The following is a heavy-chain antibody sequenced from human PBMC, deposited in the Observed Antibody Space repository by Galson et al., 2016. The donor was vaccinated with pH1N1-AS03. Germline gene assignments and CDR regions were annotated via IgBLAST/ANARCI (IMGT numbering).Heavy chain of an antibody. Sequence: SVKVSCKASGYTFVNYGISWVRRAPGQGLEYMGWIGTYTIYAQKLQGRVTMTTDTSTSTAYMELRSLRSDDTAVYYCARSGSGSFYEGDFWGQGTLVSVSS. CDR2: IGTYT. V-gene: IGHV1-18*01. CDR3: ARSGSGSFYEGDF. J-gene: IGHJ4*02. CDR1: GYTFVNYG. D-gene: IGHD3-10*01.